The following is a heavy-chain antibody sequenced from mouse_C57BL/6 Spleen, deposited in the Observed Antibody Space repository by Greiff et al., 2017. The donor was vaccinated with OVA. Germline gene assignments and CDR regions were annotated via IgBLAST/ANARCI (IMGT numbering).Heavy chain of an antibody. J-gene: IGHJ2*01. CDR3: ARLWLGREYYFDY. V-gene: IGHV1-50*01. CDR2: IDPSDSYT. CDR1: GYTFTSYW. Sequence: QVQLQQPGAELVKPGASVKLSCKASGYTFTSYWMQWVKQRPGQGLEWIGEIDPSDSYTNYNQKFKGKATLTVDTSSSTAYMQLSSLTSEDSAVYYGARLWLGREYYFDYWGQGTTLTVSS. D-gene: IGHD4-1*01.